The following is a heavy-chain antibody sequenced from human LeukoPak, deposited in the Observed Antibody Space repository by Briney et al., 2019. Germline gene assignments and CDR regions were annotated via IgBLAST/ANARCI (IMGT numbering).Heavy chain of an antibody. CDR2: VSAHGLDK. CDR1: GFTFSSYA. J-gene: IGHJ4*02. CDR3: ARAFTPGIRKALWIGDSL. Sequence: GGSLRLSCAASGFTFSSYAMHWVRQAPGKGLEWLAVVSAHGLDKFYASSVRGRFTISKDTSKNTLSPQMNSLRSDDSGVYYCARAFTPGIRKALWIGDSLWDQGTLVTVSS. V-gene: IGHV3-30*04. D-gene: IGHD3-10*01.